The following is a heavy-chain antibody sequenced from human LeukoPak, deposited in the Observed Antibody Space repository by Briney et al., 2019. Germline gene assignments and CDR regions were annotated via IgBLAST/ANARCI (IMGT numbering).Heavy chain of an antibody. V-gene: IGHV1-2*02. CDR1: GYTFTGYY. J-gene: IGHJ6*03. CDR2: INPNSGGT. D-gene: IGHD6-19*01. CDR3: ARDFRSSGWYYYYYYMDV. Sequence: ASVKVSCKASGYTFTGYYMHWVRQAPGQGLEWMGWINPNSGGTNYAQKFQGRVTMTRDTSISTAYMELSRLRSDDTAVYYCARDFRSSGWYYYYYYMDVWGKGTTVTISS.